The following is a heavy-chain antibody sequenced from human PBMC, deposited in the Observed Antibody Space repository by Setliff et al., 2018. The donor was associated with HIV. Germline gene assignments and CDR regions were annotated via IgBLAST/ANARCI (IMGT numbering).Heavy chain of an antibody. D-gene: IGHD5-12*01. CDR2: VYYSGGT. CDR3: AGLGDSGYDFRGYFDY. J-gene: IGHJ4*02. V-gene: IGHV4-39*01. Sequence: SETLSLTCTVSGGSVSDTSYYWGWIRQPPGKGLEWLANVYYSGGTYYNPSLNSRVTISVDTSRNQFSLKLTSVTAAYTALYFCAGLGDSGYDFRGYFDYWGQGKLVTVSS. CDR1: GGSVSDTSYY.